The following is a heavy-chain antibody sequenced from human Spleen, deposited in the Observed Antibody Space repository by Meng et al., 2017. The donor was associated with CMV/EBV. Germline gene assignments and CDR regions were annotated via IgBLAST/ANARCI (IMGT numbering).Heavy chain of an antibody. V-gene: IGHV3-48*03. CDR3: ARDYTGRYYGMDV. D-gene: IGHD3-16*01. CDR2: ISSSGSTI. CDR1: GFSFSSYE. Sequence: GESLKISCAASGFSFSSYEMNWVRQAPGKGLEWVSYISSSGSTIYNADSVKGRFTISRDTAKNSLFLQMNSLRAEDTAVYYCARDYTGRYYGMDVWGQGTTVTVSS. J-gene: IGHJ6*02.